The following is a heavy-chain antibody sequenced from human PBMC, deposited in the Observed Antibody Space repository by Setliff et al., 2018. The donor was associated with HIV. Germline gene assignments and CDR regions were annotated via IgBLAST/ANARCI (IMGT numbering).Heavy chain of an antibody. CDR1: GYTFTSYA. V-gene: IGHV1-3*01. J-gene: IGHJ4*02. Sequence: ASVKVSCKASGYTFTSYAMHWVRQAPGQRLEWMGWINAGNGNTKYSQKFQGRVTITRDTSASTAYMELRSLTYGDTAVYFCARGWDYGVRKPEDWGQGTLVTVSS. CDR3: ARGWDYGVRKPED. CDR2: INAGNGNT. D-gene: IGHD3-10*01.